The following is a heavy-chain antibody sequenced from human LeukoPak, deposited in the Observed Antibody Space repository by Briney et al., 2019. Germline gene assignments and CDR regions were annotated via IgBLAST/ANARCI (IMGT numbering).Heavy chain of an antibody. CDR2: ISGASDYR. V-gene: IGHV3-11*06. CDR3: ARELSQIVWGGLDY. CDR1: GFIFSDYY. Sequence: GGSLRLSCAASGFIFSDYYMSWIRQAPGKGLEWVSYISGASDYRKYADSVKGRFTISRDNAKKSLYLQMNSLRAEDTAVYYCARELSQIVWGGLDYGGQGTLVSVSS. D-gene: IGHD2-21*01. J-gene: IGHJ4*02.